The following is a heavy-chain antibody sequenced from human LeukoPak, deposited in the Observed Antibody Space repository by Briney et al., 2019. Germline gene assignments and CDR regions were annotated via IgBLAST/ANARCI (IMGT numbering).Heavy chain of an antibody. Sequence: GASLRLSCAASGFTFSSNAMSWVRQAPGKGLEWVSAISGSGGSTYYADSVKGRFTISRDNSKNTLYLQMNSLRAEDTAVYYCAKEEWLLPFFDYWGQGTLVTVSS. D-gene: IGHD3-3*01. V-gene: IGHV3-23*01. J-gene: IGHJ4*02. CDR1: GFTFSSNA. CDR3: AKEEWLLPFFDY. CDR2: ISGSGGST.